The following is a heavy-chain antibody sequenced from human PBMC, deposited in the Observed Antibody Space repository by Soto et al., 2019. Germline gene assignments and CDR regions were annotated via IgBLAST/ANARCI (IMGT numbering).Heavy chain of an antibody. CDR3: ARETSTGNYYMDV. V-gene: IGHV3-48*01. CDR2: INGYSSNI. D-gene: IGHD2-2*01. CDR1: GFTFITYS. J-gene: IGHJ6*03. Sequence: SLRLSCAASGFTFITYSINWVRQAPGKGLEWVSYINGYSSNIYYADSVKGRFTISRDNAKNSLSLQMNSLRAADTAVYYCARETSTGNYYMDVWGKGTTVTVSS.